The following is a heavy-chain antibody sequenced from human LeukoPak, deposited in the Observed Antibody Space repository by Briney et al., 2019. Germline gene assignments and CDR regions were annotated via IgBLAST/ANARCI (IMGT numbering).Heavy chain of an antibody. J-gene: IGHJ5*02. CDR2: IYSPGT. CDR3: ARQTIVVVEVGWFDP. CDR1: AGSISSGDYY. Sequence: SSQTLSLTCTVSAGSISSGDYYWSWIRQPAGKGLEWIGRIYSPGTNYNYNPSLKRRVTISIDTSKNQFSLRLSSVTAADTAVYYCARQTIVVVEVGWFDPWGQGTLVTVSS. D-gene: IGHD2-2*01. V-gene: IGHV4-61*02.